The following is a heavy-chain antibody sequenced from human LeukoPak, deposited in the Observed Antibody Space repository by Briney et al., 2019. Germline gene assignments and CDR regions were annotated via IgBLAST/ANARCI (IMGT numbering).Heavy chain of an antibody. CDR2: INPSGGST. Sequence: EASVTVSCKASGYTFTSYYMHWVRQAPGQGLEWMGIINPSGGSTSYAQKLQGRVTMTRDTSTSTVYMELSSLRSEDTAVYYCAREGRITIFGVVIPPYYYYGMDVWGQGTTVTVSS. J-gene: IGHJ6*02. D-gene: IGHD3-3*01. V-gene: IGHV1-46*01. CDR1: GYTFTSYY. CDR3: AREGRITIFGVVIPPYYYYGMDV.